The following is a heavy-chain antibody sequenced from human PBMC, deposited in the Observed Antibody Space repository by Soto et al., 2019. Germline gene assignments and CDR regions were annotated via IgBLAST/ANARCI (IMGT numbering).Heavy chain of an antibody. D-gene: IGHD4-17*01. CDR1: GGSVSSSSW. CDR2: IYYSGST. J-gene: IGHJ4*02. CDR3: VHHGGDPYYHDF. V-gene: IGHV4-4*02. Sequence: QVQLQESGPGLVNPSGTLSLTCAVSGGSVSSSSWWSWVRQPPGKALEWLGEIYYSGSTKYNPSLNSRVTISADQSKNDFSLRLSSVTAADTAVYYCVHHGGDPYYHDFWGQGMLVTVSS.